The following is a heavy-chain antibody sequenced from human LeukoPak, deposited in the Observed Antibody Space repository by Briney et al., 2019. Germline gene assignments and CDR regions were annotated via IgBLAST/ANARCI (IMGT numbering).Heavy chain of an antibody. CDR2: ISYDGSNK. CDR1: GFTFSSYA. V-gene: IGHV3-30-3*01. Sequence: GGSLRLSCAASGFTFSSYAMHWVRQAPGKGLEWVAVISYDGSNKYYADSVKGRFTISRDNSKNTLYLQMNSLRAEDTAVYYCASAYDYGDPTHDPWGQGTLVTVSS. D-gene: IGHD4-17*01. CDR3: ASAYDYGDPTHDP. J-gene: IGHJ5*02.